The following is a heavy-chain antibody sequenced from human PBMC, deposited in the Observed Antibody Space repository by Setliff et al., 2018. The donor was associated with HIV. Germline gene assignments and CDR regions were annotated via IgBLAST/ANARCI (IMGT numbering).Heavy chain of an antibody. CDR1: GYTFTSYG. CDR3: ARRYYYDSSGYWALSVSDRFGAFDI. CDR2: ISAYNGNT. V-gene: IGHV1-18*01. Sequence: WASVKVSCKASGYTFTSYGISWVRQAPGQGLEWMGWISAYNGNTNYAQKLQGRVTMTTDTSTSTAYMELRSLRSDDTAVYYCARRYYYDSSGYWALSVSDRFGAFDIWGQGTMVTVSS. J-gene: IGHJ3*02. D-gene: IGHD3-22*01.